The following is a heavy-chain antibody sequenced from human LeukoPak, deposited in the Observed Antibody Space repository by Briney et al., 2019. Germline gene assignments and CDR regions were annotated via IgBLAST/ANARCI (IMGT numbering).Heavy chain of an antibody. Sequence: SETLSLTCTVSGGSISSSSYYWGWIRQPPGKGLEWIGSIYYSGSTYYNPSLKSRVTISVDTSKNQFSLKLSSVTAADTTVYYCASAPVDTAMASPDYWGQGTLVTVSS. D-gene: IGHD5-18*01. CDR2: IYYSGST. V-gene: IGHV4-39*01. J-gene: IGHJ4*02. CDR1: GGSISSSSYY. CDR3: ASAPVDTAMASPDY.